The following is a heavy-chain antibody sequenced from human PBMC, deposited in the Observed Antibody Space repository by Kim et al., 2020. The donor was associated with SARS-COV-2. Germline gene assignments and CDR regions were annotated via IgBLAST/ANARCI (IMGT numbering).Heavy chain of an antibody. CDR1: GGTFSSYA. Sequence: SVKVSCKTSGGTFSSYAISWVRQAPGQGLEWMGRIVPLLGTPVYAQKFQGRVTITADKSTTTVSMELNSLRSDDTALYFCARGGRSTSASLWRHYFYDYWGQGTLVTVSS. D-gene: IGHD3-10*01. J-gene: IGHJ4*02. CDR3: ARGGRSTSASLWRHYFYDY. V-gene: IGHV1-69*04. CDR2: IVPLLGTP.